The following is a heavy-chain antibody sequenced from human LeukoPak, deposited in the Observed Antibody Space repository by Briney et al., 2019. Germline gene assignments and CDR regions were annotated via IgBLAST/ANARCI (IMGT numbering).Heavy chain of an antibody. J-gene: IGHJ4*02. CDR1: GFTFGDYW. Sequence: GGSLRLSCAASGFTFGDYWMCWVRQTPGKGLEWLANIKQDGSQKYYVDSVKGRFTISRDNAKNSLFLQMNSLRAEDTAVYYCASAGSATTDYWGQGTPVTVSS. V-gene: IGHV3-7*01. CDR3: ASAGSATTDY. CDR2: IKQDGSQK. D-gene: IGHD3-10*01.